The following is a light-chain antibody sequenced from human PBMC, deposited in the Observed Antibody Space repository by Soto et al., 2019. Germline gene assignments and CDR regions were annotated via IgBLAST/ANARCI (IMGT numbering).Light chain of an antibody. CDR2: RIN. Sequence: QSVLTQPPSASGTPGQRVTISCSGSSSNIGTNYVYWYQQLPGTAPKLLIYRINQRPSGVPDRFSGSKSGTSASLAISGLRSEDEAGYYCAAWDDSLSGVVFGGGTKVTVL. V-gene: IGLV1-47*01. CDR1: SSNIGTNY. CDR3: AAWDDSLSGVV. J-gene: IGLJ2*01.